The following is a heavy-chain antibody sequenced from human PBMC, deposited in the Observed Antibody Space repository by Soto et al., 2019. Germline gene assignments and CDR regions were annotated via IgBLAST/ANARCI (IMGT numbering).Heavy chain of an antibody. CDR3: AHTGQLTYYHYGRDV. CDR2: FSGYNGDT. CDR1: GYTFTRYG. V-gene: IGHV1-18*01. Sequence: QGQLVQSGPEVKKPGASVKVSCKASGYTFTRYGISWVRKAPGQGLEWMGWFSGYNGDTNYAQKVQGRVTITIDTSTSTAYMALKSRTSDDTAIYSCAHTGQLTYYHYGRDVWGQGITFTFSS. D-gene: IGHD7-27*01. J-gene: IGHJ6*02.